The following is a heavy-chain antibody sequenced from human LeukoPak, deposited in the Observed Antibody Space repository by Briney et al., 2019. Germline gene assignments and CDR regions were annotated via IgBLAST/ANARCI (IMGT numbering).Heavy chain of an antibody. CDR1: GGSIGSGGYY. D-gene: IGHD3-22*01. CDR3: ARGNYYYDSSGYYYIDY. V-gene: IGHV4-31*03. J-gene: IGHJ4*02. CDR2: IYYSGST. Sequence: SETLSLTCTVSGGSIGSGGYYWSWIRQHPGKGLEWIGYIYYSGSTYYNPSLKSRVTISVDTSKNQFSLKLSSVTAAGTAVYYCARGNYYYDSSGYYYIDYWGQGTLVTVSS.